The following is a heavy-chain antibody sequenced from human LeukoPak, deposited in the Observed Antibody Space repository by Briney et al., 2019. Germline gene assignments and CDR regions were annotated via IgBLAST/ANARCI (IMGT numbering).Heavy chain of an antibody. V-gene: IGHV4-59*01. D-gene: IGHD2-21*02. Sequence: SETLSLTCTASGGSISSYYWSWIRQPPGKGLEWIGYIYYSGSTNYNPSLKSRVTISVDTSKNQFSLKLSSVTAADTAVYYCAGTYCGGDCYSRLVYYFDYWGQGTLVTVSS. CDR3: AGTYCGGDCYSRLVYYFDY. J-gene: IGHJ4*02. CDR1: GGSISSYY. CDR2: IYYSGST.